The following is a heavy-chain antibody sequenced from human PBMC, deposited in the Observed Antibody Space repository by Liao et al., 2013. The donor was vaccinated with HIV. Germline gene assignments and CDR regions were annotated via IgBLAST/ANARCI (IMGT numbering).Heavy chain of an antibody. CDR3: ARGSPXVYFYMDV. Sequence: QVQLQESGPGLVKPSETLSLTCTVSGGSISGHYWSWIRQPAGKGLEWIGRIYTSGSTNYSPSLKSRVTMSVDTSKNQFSLKLNSVTAADTAVYYCARGSPXVYFYMDVWGKGTKVTVSS. CDR2: IYTSGST. V-gene: IGHV4-4*07. J-gene: IGHJ6*03. D-gene: IGHD1-26*01. CDR1: GGSISGHY.